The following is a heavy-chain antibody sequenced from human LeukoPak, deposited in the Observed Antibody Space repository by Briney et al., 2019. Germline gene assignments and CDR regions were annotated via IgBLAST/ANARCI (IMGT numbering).Heavy chain of an antibody. V-gene: IGHV3-21*01. Sequence: GGSLRLSCAASGFTFSSYSMNWVRQAPGKGLEWVSSISSSSSYIYYADSVKGRFTISRDNAKNSLSLQMNSLRVEDTAIYFCAKDVLTVARRGFDSWGPGTLVTVSS. D-gene: IGHD6-6*01. CDR2: ISSSSSYI. CDR1: GFTFSSYS. CDR3: AKDVLTVARRGFDS. J-gene: IGHJ4*02.